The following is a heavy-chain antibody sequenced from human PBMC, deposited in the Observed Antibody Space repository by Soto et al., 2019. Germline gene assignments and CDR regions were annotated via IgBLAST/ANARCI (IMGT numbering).Heavy chain of an antibody. CDR2: ISPYNGKT. CDR3: ARADYGDTKIYSFDH. Sequence: VTVSCKTSGYTFTEYGISWFRQAPGQGLEWMGWISPYNGKTNYIQEFQDRVTITTDTSSTTVYMDLRTLKSDDTAIYFCARADYGDTKIYSFDHWGQGTLVTV. V-gene: IGHV1-18*01. D-gene: IGHD4-17*01. J-gene: IGHJ4*02. CDR1: GYTFTEYG.